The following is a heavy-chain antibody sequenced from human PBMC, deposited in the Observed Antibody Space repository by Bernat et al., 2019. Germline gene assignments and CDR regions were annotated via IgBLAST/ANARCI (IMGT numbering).Heavy chain of an antibody. V-gene: IGHV3-23*01. D-gene: IGHD3-10*01. CDR2: ISGSGGSA. J-gene: IGHJ4*02. CDR3: AKDGGYGSGTYYPDY. Sequence: EVQLLESGGGLVQPGGSLRLSCVASGFTFSNYAMSWVRQAPGEGLDWVSVISGSGGSAYADSVKGRFTISRDNSKNTLYLQMNSLRAEDTAVYYCAKDGGYGSGTYYPDYWGQGTLVTVSS. CDR1: GFTFSNYA.